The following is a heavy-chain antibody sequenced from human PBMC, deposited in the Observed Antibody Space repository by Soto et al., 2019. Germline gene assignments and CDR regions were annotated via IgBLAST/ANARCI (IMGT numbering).Heavy chain of an antibody. D-gene: IGHD2-8*02. J-gene: IGHJ3*02. CDR2: IYWDDDK. CDR1: GFSLSTSGVG. V-gene: IGHV2-5*02. CDR3: AHYFYILVDDAFDI. Sequence: QITLKESGPTLVKPTQTLTLTCTFSGFSLSTSGVGVGWIRQPPGKALEWLALIYWDDDKRYSPSLKTRLTITKDTSKHQVVLTMTNMDPVDTPTYYCAHYFYILVDDAFDILGQGTMVTVSS.